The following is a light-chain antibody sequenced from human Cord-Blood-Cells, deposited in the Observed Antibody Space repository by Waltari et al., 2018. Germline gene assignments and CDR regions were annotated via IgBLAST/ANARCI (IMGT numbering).Light chain of an antibody. CDR2: WAS. Sequence: DIVMTQSPVSLAVSLVERATINCKSSQSVLYSSNNKNYLAWYQQKPGQPPKLLIYWASTRESGVPDRFSGSGSGTDFTLTISSLQAEDVAVYYCQQYYSTPFTFGPGTKVDIK. CDR3: QQYYSTPFT. V-gene: IGKV4-1*01. CDR1: QSVLYSSNNKNY. J-gene: IGKJ3*01.